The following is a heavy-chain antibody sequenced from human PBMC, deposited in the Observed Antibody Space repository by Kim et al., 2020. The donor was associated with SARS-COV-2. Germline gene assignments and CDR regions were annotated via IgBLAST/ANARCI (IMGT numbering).Heavy chain of an antibody. CDR3: ARDSYGDYVH. CDR2: ST. V-gene: IGHV4-31*02. Sequence: STYYHPSLKSRVTISVDTSKTQFSLKLSSVTAADTAVYYCARDSYGDYVHWGQGTLVTVSS. J-gene: IGHJ4*02. D-gene: IGHD4-17*01.